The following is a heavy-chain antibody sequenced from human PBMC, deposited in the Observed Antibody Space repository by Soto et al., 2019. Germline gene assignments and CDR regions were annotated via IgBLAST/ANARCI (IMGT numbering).Heavy chain of an antibody. CDR3: GRGVAVAGRDPRAHFDY. D-gene: IGHD6-19*01. V-gene: IGHV1-69*06. CDR1: GGTFSSYA. J-gene: IGHJ4*02. Sequence: SVQVSCTSSGGTFSSYAIICVRQAPGQGLEWMGGIIPIFGTANYAPKFQGRVTITADTSTSTAYLALSRLRSADPAVYYCGRGVAVAGRDPRAHFDYRGQGTLVTFSS. CDR2: IIPIFGTA.